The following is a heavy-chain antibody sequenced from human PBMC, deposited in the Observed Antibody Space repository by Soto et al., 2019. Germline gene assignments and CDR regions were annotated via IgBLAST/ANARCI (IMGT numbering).Heavy chain of an antibody. D-gene: IGHD2-15*01. Sequence: EVQLVQSGAEVKKPGESLRISCKGSGYSFTSYWISWVRQMPGKGLEWMGRIDPSDSYTNYSPSFQGHVTISADKSISTAYLQWSSLKASDTAMYYCARWDQGYCSGGSCYSWGQGTLVTVSS. CDR2: IDPSDSYT. CDR1: GYSFTSYW. V-gene: IGHV5-10-1*03. J-gene: IGHJ4*02. CDR3: ARWDQGYCSGGSCYS.